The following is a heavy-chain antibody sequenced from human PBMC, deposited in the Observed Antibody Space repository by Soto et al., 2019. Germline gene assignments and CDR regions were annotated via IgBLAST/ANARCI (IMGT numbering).Heavy chain of an antibody. CDR2: INPNSGGT. D-gene: IGHD2-8*01. Sequence: GASVKVSCKASGYTFTGYYMHWVRQAPGQGLEWMGWINPNSGGTNYAQKFQGWVTMTRDTSISTAYMELSRLRSDDTAVYYCAREIRGAPYCTNGVWPCNISPPTPTEYGMDVWGQGTTVTVSS. V-gene: IGHV1-2*04. CDR3: AREIRGAPYCTNGVWPCNISPPTPTEYGMDV. CDR1: GYTFTGYY. J-gene: IGHJ6*02.